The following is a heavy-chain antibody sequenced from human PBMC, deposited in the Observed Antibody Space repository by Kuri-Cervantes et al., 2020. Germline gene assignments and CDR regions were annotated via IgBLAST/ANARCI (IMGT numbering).Heavy chain of an antibody. CDR1: GSTFSSYA. D-gene: IGHD3-22*01. CDR3: ARGAFYATSCYYPSYFDY. J-gene: IGHJ4*02. Sequence: GGSLRLSCAASGSTFSSYAMSWVRQAPGKGLEWVSAISGSGGSTYYADSVKGRFTISRDNSKNTLYLQMNSLRAEDTAVYYCARGAFYATSCYYPSYFDYWGQETLVTVSS. V-gene: IGHV3-23*01. CDR2: ISGSGGST.